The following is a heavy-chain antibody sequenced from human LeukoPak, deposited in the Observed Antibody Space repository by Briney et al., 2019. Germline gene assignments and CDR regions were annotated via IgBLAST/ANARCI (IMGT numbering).Heavy chain of an antibody. V-gene: IGHV4-34*01. CDR1: GGSFSGYY. Sequence: SETLSLTCTVSGGSFSGYYWSWIRQPPGKGLEWIGEINHSGSTNYNPSLKSRVTISVDTSKNQFSLKLSSVTAADTAVYYCARTYSSSSHFDYWGQGTLATVSS. J-gene: IGHJ4*02. D-gene: IGHD6-6*01. CDR3: ARTYSSSSHFDY. CDR2: INHSGST.